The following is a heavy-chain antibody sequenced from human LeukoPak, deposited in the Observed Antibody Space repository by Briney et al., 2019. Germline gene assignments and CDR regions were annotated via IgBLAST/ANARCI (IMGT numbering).Heavy chain of an antibody. V-gene: IGHV3-30*02. Sequence: GGSLRLSCAASGFIFSDYGIHWVRQAPGKGLEWVAFIRYDGSGKYYADSVKGRFTISRDNSNNTLYLQMNSLRAEDTAVYYCARGSGYVYYWGQGTLVTVSS. CDR3: ARGSGYVYY. D-gene: IGHD5-18*01. CDR2: IRYDGSGK. CDR1: GFIFSDYG. J-gene: IGHJ4*02.